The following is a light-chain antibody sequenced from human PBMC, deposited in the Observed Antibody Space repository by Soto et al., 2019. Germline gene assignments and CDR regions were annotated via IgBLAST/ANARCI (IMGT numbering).Light chain of an antibody. Sequence: ATRISQAACQRAAARGDRGTITCRARQVKNRYLAWYQQKPWKAPKLLIYAASTLQSGVPPRLSGSGSGTDFVLTISSLQLEDVATYYCLLNNNYPLTVCGGTKV. V-gene: IGKV1-8*01. CDR2: AAS. CDR3: LLNNNYPLT. J-gene: IGKJ4*01. CDR1: QVKNRY.